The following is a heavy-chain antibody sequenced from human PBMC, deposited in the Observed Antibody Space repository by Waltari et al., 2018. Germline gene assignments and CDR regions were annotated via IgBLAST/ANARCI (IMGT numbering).Heavy chain of an antibody. D-gene: IGHD3-16*01. CDR3: ATARVERRRGSWFDP. Sequence: QVQLVQSGAEVKEPGASVRVSCKSYGSTFTNDDINWVRQANGQGLEWMGWMNPLSAKTGYGQKVQGRVIMTRDTSLTTAYMELSSLGFDDTAIYYCATARVERRRGSWFDPWGQGTLVTVSS. V-gene: IGHV1-8*01. J-gene: IGHJ5*02. CDR2: MNPLSAKT. CDR1: GSTFTNDD.